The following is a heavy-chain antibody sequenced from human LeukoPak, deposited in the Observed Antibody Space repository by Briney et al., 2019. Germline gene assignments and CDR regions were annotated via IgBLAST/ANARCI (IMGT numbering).Heavy chain of an antibody. Sequence: SETLSLTCAVYGGSFSGYYWSWIRQPPGKGLEWIGEINHSGSTNYNPSLKSRVTISVDTSKNQFSLKLSSVTAADTAVYYCAKPGRIPVAGTYFYYYMDVWGKGTTVTVSS. CDR1: GGSFSGYY. CDR2: INHSGST. CDR3: AKPGRIPVAGTYFYYYMDV. J-gene: IGHJ6*03. V-gene: IGHV4-34*01. D-gene: IGHD6-19*01.